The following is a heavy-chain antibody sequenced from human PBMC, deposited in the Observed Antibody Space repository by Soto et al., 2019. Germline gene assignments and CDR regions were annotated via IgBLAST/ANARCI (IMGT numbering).Heavy chain of an antibody. CDR3: SRTMAVSGPYYFDL. D-gene: IGHD6-19*01. CDR1: GFTFSDYA. J-gene: IGHJ4*02. CDR2: ISYDGSIE. Sequence: PGGSLILSCAASGFTFSDYAMHWVRQAPGKGLEWVAVISYDGSIEYYAESLKGRFTLSRDNSKNTLYLQMNNLRVEDTAVLYCSRTMAVSGPYYFDLWGLGSLVTVSS. V-gene: IGHV3-30-3*01.